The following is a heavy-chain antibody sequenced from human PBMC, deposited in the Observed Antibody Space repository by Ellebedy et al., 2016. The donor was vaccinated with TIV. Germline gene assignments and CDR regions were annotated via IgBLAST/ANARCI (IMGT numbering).Heavy chain of an antibody. CDR3: ARRSSYCSGGSCYRWFDP. D-gene: IGHD2-15*01. CDR1: GGSISSYY. V-gene: IGHV4-59*08. CDR2: IYYSGST. Sequence: MPSETLSLTCTVSGGSISSYYWSRIRQPPGKGLEWIGYIYYSGSTNYNPSLKSRVTISVDTSKNQFSLKLSSVTAADTAVYYCARRSSYCSGGSCYRWFDPWGQGTLVTVSS. J-gene: IGHJ5*02.